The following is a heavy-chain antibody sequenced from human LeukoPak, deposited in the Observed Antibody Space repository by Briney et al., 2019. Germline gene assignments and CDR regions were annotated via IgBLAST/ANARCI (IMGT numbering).Heavy chain of an antibody. J-gene: IGHJ4*02. D-gene: IGHD3-10*01. CDR3: AKDLYGSGSYRFDY. Sequence: PGGSLRVSCAASGFTFSNYAMTWVRQAPGKGLEWVSSISGSAGSTNYADSVKGRFTISRDNAKNTLYLQMSSLRAEDTAVYYCAKDLYGSGSYRFDYWGQGTLVTVSS. CDR2: ISGSAGST. V-gene: IGHV3-23*01. CDR1: GFTFSNYA.